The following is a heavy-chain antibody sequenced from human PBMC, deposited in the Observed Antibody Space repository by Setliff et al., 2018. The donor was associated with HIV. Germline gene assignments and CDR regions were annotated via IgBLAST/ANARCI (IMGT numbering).Heavy chain of an antibody. J-gene: IGHJ6*03. V-gene: IGHV4-61*01. Sequence: SETLSLTCTVSGGSVSSGNYYWSWIRQPPGKGLEWIGYIYHSGGTKYNPSLKSRVSISVDTPKNQFSLKLISVTAADTAVYYCARDDYMDVWGKGTTVTVSS. CDR2: IYHSGGT. CDR1: GGSVSSGNYY. CDR3: ARDDYMDV.